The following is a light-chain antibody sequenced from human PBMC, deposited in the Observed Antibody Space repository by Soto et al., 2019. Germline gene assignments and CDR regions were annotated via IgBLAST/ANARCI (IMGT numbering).Light chain of an antibody. J-gene: IGKJ3*01. CDR3: QQLNSYPLP. Sequence: DLQLTQSPSFLSASVGDRVTITCRASQGISSYLAWYQQKPGKAPKLLIYAASTLRSGVPSRFSGSGSGTEFPLTISSLQPEDFATYYCQQLNSYPLPFGPGTKVDIK. CDR2: AAS. CDR1: QGISSY. V-gene: IGKV1-9*01.